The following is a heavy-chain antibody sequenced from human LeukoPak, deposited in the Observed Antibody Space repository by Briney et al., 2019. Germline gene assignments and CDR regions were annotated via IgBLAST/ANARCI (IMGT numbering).Heavy chain of an antibody. V-gene: IGHV3-48*03. J-gene: IGHJ5*02. D-gene: IGHD6-13*01. CDR1: GFPFSSHA. Sequence: TGGSLRLSCAASGFPFSSHAMSWVRQAPGKGLEWVSYISSSGSTVYYADSVKGRFTISRDNAKNSLYLQMNSLRAEDTAVYYCARAVYSSSWNHNWFDPWGQGTLVTVSS. CDR2: ISSSGSTV. CDR3: ARAVYSSSWNHNWFDP.